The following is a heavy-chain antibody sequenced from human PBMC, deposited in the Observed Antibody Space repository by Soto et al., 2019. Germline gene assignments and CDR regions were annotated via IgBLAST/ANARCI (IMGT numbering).Heavy chain of an antibody. CDR2: IWYDGSNK. CDR3: ATGRIAVAGSFDY. J-gene: IGHJ4*02. V-gene: IGHV3-33*01. D-gene: IGHD6-19*01. CDR1: GFTFSSYG. Sequence: QVQLVESGGGVVQPGRSLRLSCAASGFTFSSYGMHWVRQAPGKGLEWVAVIWYDGSNKYYADSVKGRFTISRDNSKNTLYLQMNSLRAEDTAVYYCATGRIAVAGSFDYWGQGTLVTVSS.